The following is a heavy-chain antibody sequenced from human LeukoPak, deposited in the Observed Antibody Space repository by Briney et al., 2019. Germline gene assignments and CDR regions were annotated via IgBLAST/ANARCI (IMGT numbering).Heavy chain of an antibody. CDR3: ARGYSSSSEGYYFDY. J-gene: IGHJ4*02. CDR1: GFTFGDYA. Sequence: GRSLRLSCTASGFTFGDYAMSWVRQAPGKGLEWVSSISSSSSYIYYADSVKGRFTISRDNAKNSLYLQMNSLRAEDTAVYYCARGYSSSSEGYYFDYWGQGTLVTVSS. CDR2: ISSSSSYI. V-gene: IGHV3-21*01. D-gene: IGHD6-6*01.